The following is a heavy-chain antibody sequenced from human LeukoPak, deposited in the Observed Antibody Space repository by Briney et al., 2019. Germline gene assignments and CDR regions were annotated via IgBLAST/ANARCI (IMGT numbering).Heavy chain of an antibody. CDR1: GFTFSRSW. J-gene: IGHJ4*02. D-gene: IGHD3-9*01. Sequence: GGSLRLSCAASGFTFSRSWTHWVRQAPGKGLEWVSYISSSSSTIYYADSVKGRFTISRDNAKNSLYLQMNSLRAEDTAVYYCASFDGVYWGQGTLVTVSS. CDR2: ISSSSSTI. CDR3: ASFDGVY. V-gene: IGHV3-48*01.